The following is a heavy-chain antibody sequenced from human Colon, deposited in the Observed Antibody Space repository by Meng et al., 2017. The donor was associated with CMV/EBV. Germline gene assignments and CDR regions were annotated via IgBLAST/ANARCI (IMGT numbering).Heavy chain of an antibody. CDR3: VKIEGRCDSQSCSYYRWFDP. J-gene: IGHJ5*02. D-gene: IGHD2/OR15-2a*01. Sequence: SETLSLTCIVSGASVASHFLNWIRQSPGRGLEWIGSIYHNGSIINNNGSADYNPALRSRVTISVDLPKNQFSLSLEAVTAADTAVYHCVKIEGRCDSQSCSYYRWFDPWGQGILVTVSS. CDR1: GASVASHF. CDR2: IYHNGSIINNNGSA. V-gene: IGHV4-59*02.